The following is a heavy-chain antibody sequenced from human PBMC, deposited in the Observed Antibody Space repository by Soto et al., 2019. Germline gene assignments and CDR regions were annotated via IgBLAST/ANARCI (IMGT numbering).Heavy chain of an antibody. J-gene: IGHJ4*02. V-gene: IGHV3-30*03. CDR1: GFTCSSYG. CDR2: ISDDGSNK. Sequence: QVQLVESGGGVVQPGRSLRLACAASGFTCSSYGMHWVRQAPGKGLEWVAVISDDGSNKYYADSVKGRFTISRDNSKNTLYLQMNSLRAEDTAVYYCAILKHYDDWGQGSLVTVSS. CDR3: AILKHYDD.